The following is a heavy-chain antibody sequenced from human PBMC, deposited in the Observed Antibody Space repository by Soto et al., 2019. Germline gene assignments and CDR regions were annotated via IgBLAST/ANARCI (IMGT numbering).Heavy chain of an antibody. J-gene: IGHJ4*02. D-gene: IGHD6-13*01. CDR1: GVTIRGYY. CDR3: ASGTLSTIAAPDS. V-gene: IGHV4-59*01. Sequence: SETLSLTCNLSGVTIRGYYWNCIRQPPGKTLEWIGSIYYTGGTNYNPSLKSRVTISVDTSKNHFSLKFNSLTAADTAVYYCASGTLSTIAAPDSWGQGTLVTDSS. CDR2: IYYTGGT.